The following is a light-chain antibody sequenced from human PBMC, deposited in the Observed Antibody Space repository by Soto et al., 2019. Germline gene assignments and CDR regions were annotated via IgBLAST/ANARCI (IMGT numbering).Light chain of an antibody. Sequence: EIVLTQSPATLSLCPGERATLSCRASQSISSYLAWYQQKPGQAPRLLIYDAFNRATGIPARFSGSGSGTDFTLTISSLEPEEFAVYYCQQSSNWPITFGQATRLE. CDR3: QQSSNWPIT. CDR1: QSISSY. CDR2: DAF. J-gene: IGKJ5*01. V-gene: IGKV3-11*01.